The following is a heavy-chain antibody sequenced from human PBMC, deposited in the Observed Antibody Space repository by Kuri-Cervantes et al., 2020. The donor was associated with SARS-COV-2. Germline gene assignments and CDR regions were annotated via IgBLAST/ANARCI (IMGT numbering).Heavy chain of an antibody. V-gene: IGHV4-59*04. J-gene: IGHJ5*02. CDR3: AVCITMIVVVYSA. D-gene: IGHD3-22*01. CDR1: GGSISSYY. Sequence: SETLSLTCTVSGGSISSYYWSWIRQPPGKGLEWIGSIYHSGSTYYNPSLKSRVTISVDTSKNQFSLKLSSVTATDTAVYYCAVCITMIVVVYSAWGQGTLVTVSS. CDR2: IYHSGST.